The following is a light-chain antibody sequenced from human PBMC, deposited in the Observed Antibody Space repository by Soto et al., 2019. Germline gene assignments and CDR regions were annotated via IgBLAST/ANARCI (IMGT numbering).Light chain of an antibody. CDR1: QSVSSN. CDR3: QQYNNWPPT. V-gene: IGKV3-15*01. J-gene: IGKJ1*01. Sequence: EIVMTQSPATLSVYTGERATLSCRASQSVSSNLAWYQQKPGQAPRLLIYGASTRATGIPARFSGSGSGTEFTLTISSLQSEDFAVYYCQQYNNWPPTFGQGTK. CDR2: GAS.